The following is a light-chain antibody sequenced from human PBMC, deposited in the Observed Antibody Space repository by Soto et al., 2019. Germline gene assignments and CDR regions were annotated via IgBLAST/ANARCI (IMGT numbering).Light chain of an antibody. V-gene: IGKV3D-15*01. Sequence: EIMMTQSPDTLSVSPGERVTLSCRASQSVGSNLVWYQQKPGQGPRLLIYGASTRATGVPDRFSGSGSGTDFSITISSLQSEDAAVYYCQQCNNWPPWTFGQGTKVEIK. CDR1: QSVGSN. J-gene: IGKJ1*01. CDR2: GAS. CDR3: QQCNNWPPWT.